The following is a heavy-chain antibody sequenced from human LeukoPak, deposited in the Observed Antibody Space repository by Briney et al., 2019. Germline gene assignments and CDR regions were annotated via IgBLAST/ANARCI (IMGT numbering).Heavy chain of an antibody. CDR2: IYHSGST. CDR3: AGRPDASGSYSLDY. V-gene: IGHV4-30-4*01. CDR1: GGSISSGDYY. Sequence: PSETLSLTCTVSGGSISSGDYYWSWIRQPPGKGLEWIGSIYHSGSTYYNLSLKSRVTISVDTSKDQFTLKLSSVTAADTAVYYCAGRPDASGSYSLDYWGQGTLVTVSS. J-gene: IGHJ4*02. D-gene: IGHD3-10*01.